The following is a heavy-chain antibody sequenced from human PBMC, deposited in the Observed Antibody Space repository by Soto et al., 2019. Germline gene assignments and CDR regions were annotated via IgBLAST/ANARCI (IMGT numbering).Heavy chain of an antibody. CDR3: ARDPGAGTGHYFDY. V-gene: IGHV1-3*04. Sequence: QVQLVQSGTEVKKPGAAVDISCKASGYTFTGHAMHWVRQAPGQSPEWMGWINTDNGDTKYSHNFQDRLTFTRDTSAATAYMHLNNLRSEDTAVYFCARDPGAGTGHYFDYWGQGTLVTVSS. D-gene: IGHD2-8*02. CDR1: GYTFTGHA. CDR2: INTDNGDT. J-gene: IGHJ4*02.